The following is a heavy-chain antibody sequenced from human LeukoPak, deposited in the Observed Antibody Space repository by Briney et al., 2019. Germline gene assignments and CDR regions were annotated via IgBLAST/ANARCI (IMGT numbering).Heavy chain of an antibody. V-gene: IGHV3-7*03. J-gene: IGHJ5*02. Sequence: GGSLRLSCAASGFTFSSYWMSWVRQAPGKGLEWVANIKQDGSEKYYVDSVKGRFTISRDNAKNSLYLQMNSLRAEDTAVYYCARDRASDCGGGSCYRFWFDPWGQGTLVTVSS. D-gene: IGHD2-15*01. CDR2: IKQDGSEK. CDR1: GFTFSSYW. CDR3: ARDRASDCGGGSCYRFWFDP.